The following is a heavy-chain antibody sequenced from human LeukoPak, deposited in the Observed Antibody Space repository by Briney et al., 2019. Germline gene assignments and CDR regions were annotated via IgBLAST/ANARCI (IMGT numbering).Heavy chain of an antibody. Sequence: GGSLRLSCAASGFTFSSYAMSWVRQAPGKGLEWVSAISGSGGSTYYADSVKGRFTISRDNAKNSLYLQMNSLRAEDTAVYYCATYFGSETYYIPYNYHYMDVWGKGTTVTVYS. J-gene: IGHJ6*03. V-gene: IGHV3-23*01. CDR2: ISGSGGST. D-gene: IGHD3-10*01. CDR3: ATYFGSETYYIPYNYHYMDV. CDR1: GFTFSSYA.